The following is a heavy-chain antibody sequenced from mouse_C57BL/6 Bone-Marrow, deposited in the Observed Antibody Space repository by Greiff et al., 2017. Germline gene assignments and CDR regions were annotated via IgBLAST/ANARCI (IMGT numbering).Heavy chain of an antibody. D-gene: IGHD1-1*01. J-gene: IGHJ2*01. CDR2: INPNNGGT. CDR1: GYTFTDYN. Sequence: VQLQQSGPELVKPGASVKMSCKASGYTFTDYNMHWVKQSPGKSLEWIGYINPNNGGTSYNQKFKGKATLTVNKSSSTAYMELRSLTSEDSAVYYCARNYYGGSSFDYWGQGTTLTVSS. V-gene: IGHV1-22*01. CDR3: ARNYYGGSSFDY.